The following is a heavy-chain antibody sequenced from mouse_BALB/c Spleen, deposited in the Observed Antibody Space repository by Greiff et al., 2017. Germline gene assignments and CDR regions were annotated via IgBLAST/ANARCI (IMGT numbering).Heavy chain of an antibody. Sequence: QVQLQQSGAELMKPGASVKIPCKATGYTFSSYWIEWVKQRPGHGLEWIGEILPGSGSTNYNEKFKGKATFTADTSSNTAYMQLSSLTSEDTAVYYYARKGDGNDGYFDVWGEGTTVTVSS. CDR3: ARKGDGNDGYFDV. CDR1: GYTFSSYW. CDR2: ILPGSGST. V-gene: IGHV1-9*01. J-gene: IGHJ1*01. D-gene: IGHD2-2*01.